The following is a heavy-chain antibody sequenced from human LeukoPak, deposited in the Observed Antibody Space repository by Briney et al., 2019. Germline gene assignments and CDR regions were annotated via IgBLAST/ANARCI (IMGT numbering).Heavy chain of an antibody. CDR1: GFSVGSKY. J-gene: IGHJ2*01. Sequence: PGGSLRLSCEASGFSVGSKYMNWVRQAPGKGLEWVSILYSGADTYYAGSVKGRFTISRDNSKNTLFLQMNSLRADDTAVYYCARVGDHYHWYFDLWGRGTRVSVS. V-gene: IGHV3-53*01. D-gene: IGHD3-10*01. CDR2: LYSGADT. CDR3: ARVGDHYHWYFDL.